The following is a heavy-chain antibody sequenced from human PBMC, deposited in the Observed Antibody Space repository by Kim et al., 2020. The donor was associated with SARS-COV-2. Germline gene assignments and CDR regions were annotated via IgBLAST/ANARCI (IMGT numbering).Heavy chain of an antibody. J-gene: IGHJ5*02. CDR2: ITDKSQNYAT. V-gene: IGHV3-73*01. CDR1: GFSVSDFH. CDR3: WGPISGRNSFDP. D-gene: IGHD3-10*01. Sequence: GGSLRLSCTASGFSVSDFHVHWVRQASGKGLEWVGRITDKSQNYATAYGASVKGRFTISTDDSKNTASLQMNALKTEDTAVYYCWGPISGRNSFDPWGQGTLVTVSS.